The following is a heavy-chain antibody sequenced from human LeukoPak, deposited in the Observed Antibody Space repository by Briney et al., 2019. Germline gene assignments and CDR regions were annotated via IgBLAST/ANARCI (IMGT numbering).Heavy chain of an antibody. CDR3: IRDFRSADL. CDR1: GFSFSNYW. Sequence: GGSLRLSCAASGFSFSNYWFHWVRQAPGEGLVWVSRTNEHGTIINYADSVKGRFTISRDNAKNTVYLEMNSLSVEDTATYYCIRDFRSADLWGQGTLVTVTS. J-gene: IGHJ5*02. CDR2: TNEHGTII. V-gene: IGHV3-74*01.